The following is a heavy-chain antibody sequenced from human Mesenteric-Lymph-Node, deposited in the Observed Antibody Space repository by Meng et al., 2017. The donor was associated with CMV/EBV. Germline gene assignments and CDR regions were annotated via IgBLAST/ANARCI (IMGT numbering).Heavy chain of an antibody. D-gene: IGHD1-14*01. V-gene: IGHV5-51*01. CDR1: GYRFTSYW. J-gene: IGHJ4*02. Sequence: SCKGSGYRFTSYWIAWVRQMPGKGLEWMGIIYPGDSDTRYSPSFQGQVTISADKSISTAYLQWSSLKASDTAMYYCARRSVSLYYFDYWGQGTLVTVSS. CDR3: ARRSVSLYYFDY. CDR2: IYPGDSDT.